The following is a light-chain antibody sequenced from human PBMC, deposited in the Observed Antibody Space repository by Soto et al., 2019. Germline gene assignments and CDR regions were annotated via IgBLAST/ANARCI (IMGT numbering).Light chain of an antibody. CDR3: QQYDSWRYT. Sequence: EIVMTQSPASLSVSPGERATLSCRASQSVSRTLAWYQQKPGQAPRLLIYGASTRATGIPARFGGRGSGTDFTLTISSLQSEDFAVYYCQQYDSWRYTFGQGTKLEIK. CDR2: GAS. V-gene: IGKV3-15*01. J-gene: IGKJ2*01. CDR1: QSVSRT.